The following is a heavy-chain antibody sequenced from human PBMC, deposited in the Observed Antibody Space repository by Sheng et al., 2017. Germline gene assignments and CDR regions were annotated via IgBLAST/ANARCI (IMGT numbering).Heavy chain of an antibody. V-gene: IGHV4-39*07. CDR2: IYYSGST. D-gene: IGHD3-10*01. Sequence: QLQLQESGPGLVKPSETLSLTCTVSGGSISSSSYYWGWIRQPPGKGLEWIGSIYYSGSTYYNPSLKSRVTISVDTSKNQFSLKLSSVTAADTAVYYCAGRGTYKTGSYGMDVWGQGDHGHRLL. J-gene: IGHJ6*02. CDR1: GGSISSSSYY. CDR3: AGRGTYKTGSYGMDV.